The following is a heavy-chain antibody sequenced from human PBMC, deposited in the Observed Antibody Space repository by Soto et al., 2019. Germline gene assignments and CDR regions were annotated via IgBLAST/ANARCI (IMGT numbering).Heavy chain of an antibody. J-gene: IGHJ6*02. Sequence: GASVKVSCKASGGTFSSYAISWVRQAPGQGLEWMGGIIPIFGTANYAQKFQGRVTITADESTSTAYMELSSLRSLDTAVYYCASGHIVVVTATPRFYYYYGMDVWGQGTTVTSP. V-gene: IGHV1-69*13. CDR3: ASGHIVVVTATPRFYYYYGMDV. D-gene: IGHD2-21*02. CDR1: GGTFSSYA. CDR2: IIPIFGTA.